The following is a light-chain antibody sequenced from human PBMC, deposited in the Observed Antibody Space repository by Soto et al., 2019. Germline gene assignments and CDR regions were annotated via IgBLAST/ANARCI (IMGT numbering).Light chain of an antibody. V-gene: IGLV2-8*01. CDR3: SSYAGSNNFV. CDR1: SSDVGGYKY. J-gene: IGLJ1*01. Sequence: QSVLTQPPSASGSPGQSVTISCTGTSSDVGGYKYVSWYQQHPGKAPKLMIYEVNKRPSGVPDRFSGSKSGNTASLTVSGLQAEDEADYYCSSYAGSNNFVFGTGNKVTGL. CDR2: EVN.